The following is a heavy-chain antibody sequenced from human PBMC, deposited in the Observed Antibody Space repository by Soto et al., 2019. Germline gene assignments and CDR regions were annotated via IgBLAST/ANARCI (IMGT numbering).Heavy chain of an antibody. J-gene: IGHJ3*02. Sequence: QITLKESGPTLVKPTQTLTLTCTFSGFSLSTSGVGVGWIRQPPGKALEWLALIYWDDDKRYSPSLKSRLTITNDTSKKHVVLTIPNMDPVDTATYYCARNTIFGVLYAFDIWGQGTMVTVSS. V-gene: IGHV2-5*02. CDR3: ARNTIFGVLYAFDI. CDR2: IYWDDDK. D-gene: IGHD3-3*01. CDR1: GFSLSTSGVG.